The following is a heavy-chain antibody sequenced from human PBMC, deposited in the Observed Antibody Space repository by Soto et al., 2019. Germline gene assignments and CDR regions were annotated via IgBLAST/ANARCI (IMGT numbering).Heavy chain of an antibody. Sequence: SETLSLTCAVYGGSFSGYYWSWIRQPPGKGLEWIGEINHSGSTNYNPSLKSRVTISVDTSKNQFSLKLSSVTAADTAVYYCARGWLRFTYYDFWSGHPPRNWFDPWGQGTLVTVSS. CDR3: ARGWLRFTYYDFWSGHPPRNWFDP. D-gene: IGHD3-3*01. J-gene: IGHJ5*02. V-gene: IGHV4-34*01. CDR1: GGSFSGYY. CDR2: INHSGST.